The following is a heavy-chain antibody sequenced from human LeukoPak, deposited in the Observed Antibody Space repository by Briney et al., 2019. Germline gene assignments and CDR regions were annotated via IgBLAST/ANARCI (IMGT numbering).Heavy chain of an antibody. CDR3: ARDPLGERWYDP. V-gene: IGHV4-31*03. CDR2: IYYSGST. J-gene: IGHJ5*02. D-gene: IGHD3-16*01. Sequence: SQTLSLTCTVSGGSISSGGYYWSWIRQHPGKGLEWIGYIYYSGSTYYNPSLKSRVTISVDTSKNLFSLKVNSVTAADTAVYYCARDPLGERWYDPWGQGTLVTVSS. CDR1: GGSISSGGYY.